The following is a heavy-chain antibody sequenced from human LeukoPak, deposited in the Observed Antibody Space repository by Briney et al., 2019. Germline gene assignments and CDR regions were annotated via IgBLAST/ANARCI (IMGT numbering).Heavy chain of an antibody. D-gene: IGHD6-13*01. V-gene: IGHV4-59*01. CDR2: IYYSGST. J-gene: IGHJ3*02. Sequence: PSETLSLTCTVSGGSISPYYWSWVRQPPGKGLEWIGYIYYSGSTNYNPSLKSRVTISVDTSKNQFSLKLSSVTAADTAVYYCARDSFANIAAAGPGAFDIWGQGTMVTVSS. CDR1: GGSISPYY. CDR3: ARDSFANIAAAGPGAFDI.